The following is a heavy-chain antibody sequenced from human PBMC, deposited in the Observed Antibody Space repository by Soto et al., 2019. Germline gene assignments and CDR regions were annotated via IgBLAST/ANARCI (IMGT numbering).Heavy chain of an antibody. CDR2: ISYDGSNK. J-gene: IGHJ6*02. D-gene: IGHD3-10*01. CDR3: AILPGGMDV. CDR1: GFTFSSYG. Sequence: PGGSLRLSCAASGFTFSSYGMHWVRQAPGEGLEWVAVISYDGSNKYYADSVKGRFTISRDNSKNTLYLQMNSLRAEDTAVYYCAILPGGMDVSGQGTTVTVSS. V-gene: IGHV3-30*03.